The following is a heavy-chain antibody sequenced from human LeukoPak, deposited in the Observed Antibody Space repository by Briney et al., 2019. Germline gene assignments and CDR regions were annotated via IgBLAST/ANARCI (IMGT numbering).Heavy chain of an antibody. J-gene: IGHJ5*02. V-gene: IGHV5-51*01. Sequence: GESLKISCKGSGYSFTSYWIAWVRQMPGKGLEWMGIIYPGDSDTRYSPSFQGQVTISANKSIGTAYLQWSSLKASDTAMYYCAKSPVAGTLGWFDLWGQGTLVTVSS. CDR3: AKSPVAGTLGWFDL. CDR2: IYPGDSDT. D-gene: IGHD6-19*01. CDR1: GYSFTSYW.